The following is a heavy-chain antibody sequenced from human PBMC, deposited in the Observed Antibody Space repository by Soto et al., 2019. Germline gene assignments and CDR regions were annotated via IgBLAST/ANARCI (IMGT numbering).Heavy chain of an antibody. V-gene: IGHV4-59*08. J-gene: IGHJ4*02. D-gene: IGHD2-21*01. Sequence: SETLSLTCTVSSGSISSYYWSWIRQPPGKGLEWIGYIHYSGSTNYNPSLKSRATISVDTSKNQFSLKLSSVTAADTAVYYCARYYGGYSDYWGQGTLVTVSS. CDR2: IHYSGST. CDR1: SGSISSYY. CDR3: ARYYGGYSDY.